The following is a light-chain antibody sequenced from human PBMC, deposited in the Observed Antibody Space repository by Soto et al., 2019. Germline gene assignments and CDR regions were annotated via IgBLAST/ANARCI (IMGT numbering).Light chain of an antibody. CDR3: SSYTSRSTAKV. V-gene: IGLV2-14*01. J-gene: IGLJ2*01. CDR1: SSDVGGYNY. CDR2: DVS. Sequence: QSALTQPASVSGSPGQSITISCTGTSSDVGGYNYVSWYQQHPGKAPKLMIYDVSNRPSGVSNRFSGSKSGNTASLTISGLQAEDEADYYCSSYTSRSTAKVFGGGTKDTVL.